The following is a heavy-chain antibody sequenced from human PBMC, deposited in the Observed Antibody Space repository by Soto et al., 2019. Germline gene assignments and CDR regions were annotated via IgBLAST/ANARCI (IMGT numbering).Heavy chain of an antibody. V-gene: IGHV4-34*01. J-gene: IGHJ4*02. CDR3: ARVSNFWLRYSYGIDD. CDR1: VGSFSGYY. Sequence: SETLSLTCSVSVGSFSGYYWSWIRQPPGKGLEWIGEINHSGSNNYNPSLKSRVTISVDTSKNQFSLKLSSVTAADTAVYFCARVSNFWLRYSYGIDDWGRGTLVTVSS. D-gene: IGHD5-18*01. CDR2: INHSGSN.